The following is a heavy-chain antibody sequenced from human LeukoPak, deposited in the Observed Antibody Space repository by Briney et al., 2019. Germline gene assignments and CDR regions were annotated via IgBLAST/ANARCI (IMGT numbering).Heavy chain of an antibody. CDR2: IYTSGST. Sequence: SETVSLTCAVYGEPSFGFYWAWMRPPPGKGLEWIGRIYTSGSTNYNPSLKSRVIMSVDTSKTQFSLRLSSVTAADTAVYYGASSNGYSPRYYSYYYMDVWGKGTTVTVSS. CDR1: GEPSFGFY. CDR3: ASSNGYSPRYYSYYYMDV. J-gene: IGHJ6*03. D-gene: IGHD3-22*01. V-gene: IGHV4-4*08.